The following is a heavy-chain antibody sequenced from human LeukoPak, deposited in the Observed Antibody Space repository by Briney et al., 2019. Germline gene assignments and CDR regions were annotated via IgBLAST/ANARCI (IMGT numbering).Heavy chain of an antibody. J-gene: IGHJ4*02. CDR1: GFTFSSYA. D-gene: IGHD2-15*01. CDR2: ISGSGGST. V-gene: IGHV3-23*01. Sequence: PGGSLRLSCAASGFTFSSYAMSWVRQAPGKGLEWVSAISGSGGSTYYADSVKGRFTISRDNSKNTLYLQMNSLRAEDTAVYYCATSPRGWYYIDYWGQGTLVTVSS. CDR3: ATSPRGWYYIDY.